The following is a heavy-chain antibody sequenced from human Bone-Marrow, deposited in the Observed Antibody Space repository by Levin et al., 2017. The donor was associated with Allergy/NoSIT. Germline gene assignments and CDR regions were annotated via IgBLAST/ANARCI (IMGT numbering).Heavy chain of an antibody. V-gene: IGHV3-11*01. Sequence: GESLKISCVASGFTFGDYYMSWIRQTPGKGLEWVSFITSDNSKYNADFVKGRFTISRDNAKNSVYLQMNALRVEDTAVYYCTTWGSYYDYYGLDVWGQGTTVTVSS. J-gene: IGHJ6*02. CDR1: GFTFGDYY. CDR3: TTWGSYYDYYGLDV. CDR2: ITSDNSK. D-gene: IGHD3-16*01.